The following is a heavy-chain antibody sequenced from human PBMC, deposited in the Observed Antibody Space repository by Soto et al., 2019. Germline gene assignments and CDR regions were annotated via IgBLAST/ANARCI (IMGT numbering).Heavy chain of an antibody. V-gene: IGHV4-39*01. Sequence: SFSSSSYYWGWIRQPPGKGLEWIGSIYYSGSTYYNPSLKSRVTMSVDPSKNRFSLKLISVTAADTAVYYCARHWITMVRGVCHFDYWGQGTLVTVSS. CDR2: IYYSGST. CDR1: SFSSSSYY. D-gene: IGHD3-10*01. J-gene: IGHJ4*02. CDR3: ARHWITMVRGVCHFDY.